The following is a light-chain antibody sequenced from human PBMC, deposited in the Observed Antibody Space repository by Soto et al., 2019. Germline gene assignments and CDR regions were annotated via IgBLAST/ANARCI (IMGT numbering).Light chain of an antibody. CDR1: QSVSSNY. V-gene: IGKV3-20*01. CDR2: GAS. CDR3: QHYCSSPPWT. Sequence: EIVLTQSPATLSLSPGERATLSCRASQSVSSNYLAWYQQKPGQAPRLLIYGASSRATGIPARFSGSGSVSAFTLTISRLEPDYFVVYYCQHYCSSPPWTFGQGTKVEIK. J-gene: IGKJ1*01.